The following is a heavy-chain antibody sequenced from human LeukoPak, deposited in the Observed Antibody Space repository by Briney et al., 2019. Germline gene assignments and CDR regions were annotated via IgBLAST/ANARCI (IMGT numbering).Heavy chain of an antibody. CDR2: IYYIGSA. Sequence: PSETLSLTCTVSGGSISSDYWSWIRQPPGKELEWIGYIYYIGSANYNPSLKSRVTISVDTSNNQFSLKLSSVTAADTAVYYCARHAAADYSSGWTRPFDCWGQGTLVTVSS. V-gene: IGHV4-59*08. CDR1: GGSISSDY. J-gene: IGHJ4*02. CDR3: ARHAAADYSSGWTRPFDC. D-gene: IGHD6-19*01.